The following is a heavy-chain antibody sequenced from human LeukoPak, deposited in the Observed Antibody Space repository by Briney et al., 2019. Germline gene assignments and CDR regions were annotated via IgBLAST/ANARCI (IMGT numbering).Heavy chain of an antibody. D-gene: IGHD1-1*01. CDR1: GFTFSDYY. CDR3: AREDGTY. J-gene: IGHJ4*02. V-gene: IGHV3-11*01. Sequence: PGGSLRLSCAASGFTFSDYYMTWIRQAPGKGXXXXXXXXXXXXXXXXXDSVRGRFTISRDNAKNSLYLQMNSLRAEDTAVYYCAREDGTYWGQGTLVTVSS. CDR2: XXXXXXXX.